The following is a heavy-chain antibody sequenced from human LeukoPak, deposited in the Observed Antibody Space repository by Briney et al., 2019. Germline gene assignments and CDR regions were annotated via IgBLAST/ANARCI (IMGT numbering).Heavy chain of an antibody. V-gene: IGHV4-34*01. J-gene: IGHJ4*02. CDR3: ARGGSRIQLWLDFDY. CDR2: INHSGST. CDR1: GGSFSGYY. Sequence: SETLSLTCAVYGGSFSGYYWSWIRQPPGKGLEWIGEINHSGSTNYNPPLKSRVTISVDTSKNQFSLKLSSVTAADTAVYYCARGGSRIQLWLDFDYWGQGTLVTVSS. D-gene: IGHD5-18*01.